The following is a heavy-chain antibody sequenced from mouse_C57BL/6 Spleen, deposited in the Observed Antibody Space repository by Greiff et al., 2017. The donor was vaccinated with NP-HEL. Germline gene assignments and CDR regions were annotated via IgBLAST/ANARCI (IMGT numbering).Heavy chain of an antibody. V-gene: IGHV1-52*01. CDR2: IDPSDSET. J-gene: IGHJ2*01. CDR1: GYTFTSYW. D-gene: IGHD2-1*01. CDR3: AQMGGNYGFDY. Sequence: QVQLQQPGAELVRPGSSVKLSCKASGYTFTSYWMHWVKQRPIQGLEWIGNIDPSDSETHYNQKFKDKATLTVDKSSSTAYMQLSSLTSEDSAVYYCAQMGGNYGFDYWGQGTTLTVSS.